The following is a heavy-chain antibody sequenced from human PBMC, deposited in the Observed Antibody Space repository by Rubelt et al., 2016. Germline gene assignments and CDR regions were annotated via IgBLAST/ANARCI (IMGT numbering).Heavy chain of an antibody. CDR2: INTNTGNP. V-gene: IGHV7-4-1*02. J-gene: IGHJ4*02. Sequence: QVQLVQSGAEVKKPGASVKVSCKASGYTFTSYGISWVRQAPGQGLEWMGWINTNTGNPTYAQDFTGRFVFSLDTSVSTAYLQISSLKAEDTAVYYCARDQGSSGWYRGCFDYWGQGTLVTVSS. D-gene: IGHD6-19*01. CDR3: ARDQGSSGWYRGCFDY. CDR1: GYTFTSYG.